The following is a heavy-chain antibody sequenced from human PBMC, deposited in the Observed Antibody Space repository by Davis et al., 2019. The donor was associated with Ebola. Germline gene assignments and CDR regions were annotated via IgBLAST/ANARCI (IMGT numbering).Heavy chain of an antibody. Sequence: ASVQVSCKASGYTFTNYYMHWVRQAPGQGLEWMGMINPNAGRTIYAQKFQGRVTVTRDTSTTTVYMDLSSLRSEDTALYYCTTPGGQDSGYDVFDIWGQGTMVTVSS. D-gene: IGHD5-12*01. V-gene: IGHV1-46*03. CDR2: INPNAGRT. CDR1: GYTFTNYY. J-gene: IGHJ3*02. CDR3: TTPGGQDSGYDVFDI.